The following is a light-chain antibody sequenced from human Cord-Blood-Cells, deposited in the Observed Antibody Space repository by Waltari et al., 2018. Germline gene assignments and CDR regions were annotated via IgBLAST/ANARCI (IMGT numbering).Light chain of an antibody. Sequence: AIQLTQSPSSLSASVGDRVTITCRASQGISSAVAWYQQKPGKAPKLLIYDASSLESGVPSRFSGSGSGADFTLTISSLQPEDFATYYCQQFNNYPITCGQGTRLEIK. V-gene: IGKV1D-13*01. CDR3: QQFNNYPIT. J-gene: IGKJ5*01. CDR1: QGISSA. CDR2: DAS.